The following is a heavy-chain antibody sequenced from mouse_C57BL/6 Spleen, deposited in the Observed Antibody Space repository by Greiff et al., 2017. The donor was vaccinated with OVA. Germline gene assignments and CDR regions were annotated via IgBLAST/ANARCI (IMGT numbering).Heavy chain of an antibody. D-gene: IGHD1-1*01. CDR2: IYPGDGDT. V-gene: IGHV1-82*01. CDR1: GYAFSSSW. J-gene: IGHJ3*01. CDR3: ARSLGSSFAY. Sequence: VQLQQSGPELVKPGASVKISCKASGYAFSSSWMNWVKPRPGKGLEWIGRIYPGDGDTNYNGKFKGKATLTADKSSSTAYMQLSSLTSEDSAVYFCARSLGSSFAYWGQGTLVTVSA.